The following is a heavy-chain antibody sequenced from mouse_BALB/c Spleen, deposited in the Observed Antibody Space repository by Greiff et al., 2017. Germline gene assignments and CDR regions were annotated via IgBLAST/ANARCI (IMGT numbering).Heavy chain of an antibody. V-gene: IGHV1-87*01. CDR2: IYPGDGDT. CDR3: ARNYGNYVGY. Sequence: QVQLKQSGAELARPGASVKLSCKASGYTFTSYWMQWVKQRPGQGLEWIGAIYPGDGDTRYTQKFKGKATLTADKSSSTAYMQLSSLASEDSAVYYCARNYGNYVGYWGQGTTLTVSS. D-gene: IGHD2-1*01. J-gene: IGHJ2*01. CDR1: GYTFTSYW.